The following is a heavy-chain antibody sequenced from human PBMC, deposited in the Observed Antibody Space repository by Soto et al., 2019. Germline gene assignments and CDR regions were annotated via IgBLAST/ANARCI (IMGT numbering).Heavy chain of an antibody. D-gene: IGHD4-17*01. CDR1: GFTFRSHG. V-gene: IGHV3-30*18. CDR3: AKEGNDYGDYIIDF. J-gene: IGHJ4*02. Sequence: QVQLVESGGGVVQPGRSLRLSCAASGFTFRSHGMHWVRQAPGKGLEWVATLSYDGNYAYYADSVQGRFTISRDNSKNTLSLQMNSLRAEDTAVYYCAKEGNDYGDYIIDFWCQGTPVTVS. CDR2: LSYDGNYA.